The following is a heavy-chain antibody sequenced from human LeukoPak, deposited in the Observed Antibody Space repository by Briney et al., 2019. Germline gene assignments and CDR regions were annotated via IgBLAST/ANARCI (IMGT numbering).Heavy chain of an antibody. V-gene: IGHV3-53*01. CDR2: IYSGGST. Sequence: GGSLRLSCAASGFTVSNNYMSWVRQAPGKGLEWVSVIYSGGSTFTADSVKGRFTISRDNSKNTLYLQMNSLRAEDTAVYYCARVYRAMAYTGYYFDYWGQGTLVTVS. J-gene: IGHJ4*02. D-gene: IGHD3-16*01. CDR3: ARVYRAMAYTGYYFDY. CDR1: GFTVSNNY.